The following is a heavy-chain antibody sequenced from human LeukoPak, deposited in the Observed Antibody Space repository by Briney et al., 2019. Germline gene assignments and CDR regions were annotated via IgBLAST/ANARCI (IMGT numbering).Heavy chain of an antibody. V-gene: IGHV3-20*04. J-gene: IGHJ4*02. CDR3: ARGTLKAAATDFDY. Sequence: PGGSLRLSCAASGFTFDDYGTSWVRQAPGKGLEWVSGINWNGGSTGYADSVKGRFTISRDNAKNSLYLQMNSLRAEDTALYYCARGTLKAAATDFDYWGQGTLVTVSS. CDR2: INWNGGST. D-gene: IGHD6-13*01. CDR1: GFTFDDYG.